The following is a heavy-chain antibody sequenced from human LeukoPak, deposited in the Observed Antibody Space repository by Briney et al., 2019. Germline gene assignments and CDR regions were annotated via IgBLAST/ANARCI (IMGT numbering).Heavy chain of an antibody. V-gene: IGHV1-18*01. CDR1: GYTFTSYG. J-gene: IGHJ6*02. D-gene: IGHD3-9*01. CDR3: ARDRRLRYFDRKFRYYGMVV. Sequence: ASVKVSCKASGYTFTSYGISWVRQAPGQGLEWMGWISAYNGNTNYAQKLQGRVTMTTDTSTSTAYMELRSLRSDDTAVYYCARDRRLRYFDRKFRYYGMVVWGQGTTVTVSS. CDR2: ISAYNGNT.